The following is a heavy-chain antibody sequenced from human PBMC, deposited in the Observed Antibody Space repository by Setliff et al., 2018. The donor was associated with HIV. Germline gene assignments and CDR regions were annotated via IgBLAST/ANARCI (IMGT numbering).Heavy chain of an antibody. J-gene: IGHJ1*01. CDR2: IIPIVGVT. CDR1: GYILTELS. CDR3: ARNRDTAGYFLY. D-gene: IGHD6-13*01. Sequence: ASVKVSCKVSGYILTELSRHWVRQAPGKGLEWMGGIIPIVGVTNYAQKFQVRVTITADKSTNTAYMDLHSLTSEDTAVYYCARNRDTAGYFLYWGQGTPVTVSS. V-gene: IGHV1-24*01.